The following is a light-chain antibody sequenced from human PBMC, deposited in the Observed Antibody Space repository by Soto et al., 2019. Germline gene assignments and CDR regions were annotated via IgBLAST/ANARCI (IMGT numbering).Light chain of an antibody. V-gene: IGKV1-33*01. CDR2: DAS. Sequence: IQMTQSPLFLSASIGDRVTITCQASQDITNYLNWYQQKPGKAPKLLIYDASMLERGVPSRFSGGGSGTHFTFTISSLQPEDIATFHCQQYDSFPYSFGQGTKVDIK. CDR3: QQYDSFPYS. CDR1: QDITNY. J-gene: IGKJ2*03.